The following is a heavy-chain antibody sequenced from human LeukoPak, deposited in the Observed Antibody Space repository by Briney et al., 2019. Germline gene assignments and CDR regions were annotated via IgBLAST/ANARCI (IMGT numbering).Heavy chain of an antibody. CDR1: GGSISSGSYY. V-gene: IGHV4-61*02. CDR2: VYTSGST. D-gene: IGHD4-23*01. J-gene: IGHJ4*02. Sequence: SETLSLTCTVSGGSISSGSYYWSWIRQPAGKGLEWIGRVYTSGSTNYNPSLKSRVTISVDTSKNQFSLKLSSVTAADTAVYYCARDREVTPYYFDYWGQGTLVTVSS. CDR3: ARDREVTPYYFDY.